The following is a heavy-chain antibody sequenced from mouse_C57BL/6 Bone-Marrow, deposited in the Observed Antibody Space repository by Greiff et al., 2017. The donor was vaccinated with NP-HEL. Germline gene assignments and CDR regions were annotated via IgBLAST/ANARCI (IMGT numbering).Heavy chain of an antibody. CDR3: ARRIYDYGAY. CDR1: GFTFSSYG. D-gene: IGHD2-4*01. Sequence: EVQLVESGGDLVKPGGSLKLSCAASGFTFSSYGMSWVRQTPDKRLEWVATISSGGSYTYYPDSVKGRFTISRDNAKNTLYLQMSSLKSEDTAMYYCARRIYDYGAYWGQGTLVTVSA. CDR2: ISSGGSYT. V-gene: IGHV5-6*01. J-gene: IGHJ3*01.